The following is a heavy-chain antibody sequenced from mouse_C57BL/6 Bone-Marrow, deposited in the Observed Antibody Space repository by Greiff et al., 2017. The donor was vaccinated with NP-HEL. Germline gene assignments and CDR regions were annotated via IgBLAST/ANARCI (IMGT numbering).Heavy chain of an antibody. CDR1: GYTFTDYY. V-gene: IGHV1-76*01. CDR2: IYPGSGNT. J-gene: IGHJ2*01. CDR3: ARGHDY. Sequence: VQLQQSGAELVRPGASVKLSCKASGYTFTDYYINWVKQRPGQGLEWIARIYPGSGNTYYNEKFKGKATLTAEKSSSTAYMQLSSLTSEDSAVYFCARGHDYWGQGTTLTVSS.